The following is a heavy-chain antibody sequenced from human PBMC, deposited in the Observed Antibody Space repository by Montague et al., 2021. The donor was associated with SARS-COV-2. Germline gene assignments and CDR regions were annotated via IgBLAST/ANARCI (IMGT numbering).Heavy chain of an antibody. CDR3: ARDYGDYSYYYGLDV. CDR1: GGSIRSGSYY. D-gene: IGHD4-17*01. Sequence: TLSLTCTVSGGSIRSGSYYWSWIRQPAGKGLEWIGRIYSSGSTNYNPSLKSRVTMSVDTSKNQFSLKVSSVTAADTAVDYCARDYGDYSYYYGLDVWGQGTTVTVSS. V-gene: IGHV4-61*02. CDR2: IYSSGST. J-gene: IGHJ6*02.